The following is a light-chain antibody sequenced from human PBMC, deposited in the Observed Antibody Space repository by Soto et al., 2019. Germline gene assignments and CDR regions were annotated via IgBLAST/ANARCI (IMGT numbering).Light chain of an antibody. J-gene: IGKJ5*01. Sequence: DIQMTQSPSTLSASVGDRVTITCRASQSISSWLAWYQQKPGKAPKLLIYKASSLESGVPSRFSGSGSGTEFTLTISSLQPDDFATYHCQQYNTFPTTFGQGTRLEI. CDR1: QSISSW. CDR3: QQYNTFPTT. V-gene: IGKV1-5*03. CDR2: KAS.